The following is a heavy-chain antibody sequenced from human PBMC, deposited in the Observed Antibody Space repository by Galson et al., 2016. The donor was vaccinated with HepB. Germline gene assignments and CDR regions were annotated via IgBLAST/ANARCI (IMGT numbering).Heavy chain of an antibody. V-gene: IGHV3-30*18. D-gene: IGHD5-18*01. CDR2: ISYDGSNK. CDR3: AKDIRCYGLFGRFDY. J-gene: IGHJ4*02. CDR1: GFTFSSYG. Sequence: SLRLSCAASGFTFSSYGMHWVRQAPGKGLEWVAVISYDGSNKYYADSVKGRFTISRDNSKNTLYLQMNSLRAEDTAVYYCAKDIRCYGLFGRFDYWGQGTLVTVSS.